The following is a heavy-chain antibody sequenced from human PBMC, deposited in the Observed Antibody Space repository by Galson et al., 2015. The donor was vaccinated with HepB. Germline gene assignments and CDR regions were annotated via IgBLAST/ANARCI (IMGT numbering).Heavy chain of an antibody. D-gene: IGHD3-22*01. CDR2: ITWKGYSV. J-gene: IGHJ4*02. Sequence: SLRLSCAASGFTFDDYAMPWVRQTPGRGLEWVSYITWKGYSVGYADSVKGRFAVSRDNPKNSVYLQMNGLRLEDTAFYYCEKEAFDSSGRYFEYFDSWGQGALVTGSS. V-gene: IGHV3-9*01. CDR1: GFTFDDYA. CDR3: EKEAFDSSGRYFEYFDS.